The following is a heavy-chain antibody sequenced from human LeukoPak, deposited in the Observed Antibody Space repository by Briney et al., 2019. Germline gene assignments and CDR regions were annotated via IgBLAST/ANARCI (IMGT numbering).Heavy chain of an antibody. Sequence: PWGSLRLSCAASGFSFSSYGMAWVRQAPGKGLEWVSTISGSGGSTHYADSVKGRFTISRDNSKNTLYLQMNSLRAEDTAVYYCPKDPYYYDSSGYGYGMDVWGQGTTVTVSS. CDR3: PKDPYYYDSSGYGYGMDV. CDR2: ISGSGGST. D-gene: IGHD3-22*01. J-gene: IGHJ6*02. V-gene: IGHV3-23*01. CDR1: GFSFSSYG.